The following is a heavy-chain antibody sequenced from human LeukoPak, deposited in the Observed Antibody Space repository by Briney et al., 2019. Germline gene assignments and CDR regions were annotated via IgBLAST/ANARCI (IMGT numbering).Heavy chain of an antibody. D-gene: IGHD2-2*01. CDR3: ARLYCSRTSCYGYMDV. J-gene: IGHJ6*03. CDR2: INPNSGGT. CDR1: GYTFTGYY. Sequence: GASVKVSCKASGYTFTGYYMHWVRLAPGQGLEWMGWINPNSGGTNYAQKFQGRVTMTRDTSISTAYMELSRLRSDDTAVYYCARLYCSRTSCYGYMDVWGKGTTVTVSS. V-gene: IGHV1-2*02.